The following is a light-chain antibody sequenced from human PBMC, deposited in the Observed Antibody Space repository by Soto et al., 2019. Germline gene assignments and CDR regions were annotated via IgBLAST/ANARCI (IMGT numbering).Light chain of an antibody. CDR1: QDINSR. V-gene: IGKV1-12*01. CDR2: AAT. J-gene: IGKJ5*01. Sequence: DIQMTQSPSSLSASVGDTVTITCRASQDINSRLAWFQQQPGRPPKYVIQAATMLQSGFPSRFAGSGSGRDFTLTIHTLQPEDFAVYYCQQDCNSPITFGQGTRLEIK. CDR3: QQDCNSPIT.